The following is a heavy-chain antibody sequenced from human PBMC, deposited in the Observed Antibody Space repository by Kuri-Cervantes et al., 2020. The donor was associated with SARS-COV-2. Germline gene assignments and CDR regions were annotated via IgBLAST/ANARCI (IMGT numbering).Heavy chain of an antibody. V-gene: IGHV5-51*01. CDR1: GYSFTSYW. CDR3: ARRTIRAGYSSGWFLPFDP. Sequence: KVSCKGSGYSFTSYWIGWVRQMPGKGLEWMGIIYPGDSDTRYSPSFQGQVTISADKSISTAYLQWSSLKASDTAMYYCARRTIRAGYSSGWFLPFDPWGQGTLVTVSS. D-gene: IGHD6-19*01. J-gene: IGHJ5*02. CDR2: IYPGDSDT.